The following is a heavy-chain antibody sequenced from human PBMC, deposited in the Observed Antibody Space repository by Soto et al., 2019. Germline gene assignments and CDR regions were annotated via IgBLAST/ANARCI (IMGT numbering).Heavy chain of an antibody. D-gene: IGHD1-26*01. CDR2: IIPIFGTA. J-gene: IGHJ6*02. V-gene: IGHV1-69*01. CDR1: GGTFSSYA. Sequence: VQLVQSGAEVKKPGSSVKVSCKASGGTFSSYAISWVRQAPGQGLEWMGGIIPIFGTANYAQKFQGRVTITADESTSTAYMELSSLRSEDTAVYYCARDRRYSGSYYYYYGMDVWGQGTTVTVSS. CDR3: ARDRRYSGSYYYYYGMDV.